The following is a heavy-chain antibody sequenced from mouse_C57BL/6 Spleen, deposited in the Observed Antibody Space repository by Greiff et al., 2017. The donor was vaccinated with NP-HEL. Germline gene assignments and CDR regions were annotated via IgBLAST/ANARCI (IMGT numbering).Heavy chain of an antibody. CDR1: GYTFTSYW. Sequence: QVQLKQPGAELVKPGASVKLSCKASGYTFTSYWMHWVKQRPGQGLEWIGMIHPNSGSTNYNEKFKSKATLTVDKSSSTAYMQLSSLTSEDSAVYYCASGITTVVDWFAYWGQGTLVTVSA. J-gene: IGHJ3*01. V-gene: IGHV1-64*01. D-gene: IGHD1-1*01. CDR2: IHPNSGST. CDR3: ASGITTVVDWFAY.